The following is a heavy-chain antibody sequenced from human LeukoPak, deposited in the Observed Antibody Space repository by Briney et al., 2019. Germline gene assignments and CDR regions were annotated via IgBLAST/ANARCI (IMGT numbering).Heavy chain of an antibody. CDR2: IYSGGST. CDR3: ARDPTGTAWFDI. J-gene: IGHJ3*02. V-gene: IGHV3-53*01. Sequence: PGGSLRLSCAASGFTVSSNHMSWVRQAPGKGLEWVSVIYSGGSTYYADSVKGRFTISRDNSKNTLYLQMNSLRPEDTAVYYYARDPTGTAWFDIWGQGTMVTVSS. CDR1: GFTVSSNH. D-gene: IGHD1-7*01.